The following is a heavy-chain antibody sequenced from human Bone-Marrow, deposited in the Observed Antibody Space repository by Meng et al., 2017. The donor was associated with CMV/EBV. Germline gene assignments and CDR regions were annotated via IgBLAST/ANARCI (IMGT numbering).Heavy chain of an antibody. D-gene: IGHD3-10*01. Sequence: GESLKISCTASGFTFGDYAMSWVRQAPGKGLEWVGFIRSKAYGGTTEYAASVKGRFTISRDDSKSIAYLQMNSLKTEDTAVYYCTGVTLVRGVIPNGDYWGQGTLVTGSS. CDR2: IRSKAYGGTT. CDR1: GFTFGDYA. V-gene: IGHV3-49*04. J-gene: IGHJ4*02. CDR3: TGVTLVRGVIPNGDY.